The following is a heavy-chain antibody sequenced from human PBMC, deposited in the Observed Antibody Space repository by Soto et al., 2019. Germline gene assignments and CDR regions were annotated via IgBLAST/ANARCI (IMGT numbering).Heavy chain of an antibody. CDR2: IYYSGST. CDR3: AGNNWNHDDY. D-gene: IGHD1-20*01. V-gene: IGHV4-59*01. Sequence: SETLSLTCTVSGGSISSYYWSWIRQPPGKGLEWIGYIYYSGSTNYNPSLKSRVTISVDTSKNQFSLKLSSVTAADTAVYYCAGNNWNHDDYWGQGTLVTVSS. J-gene: IGHJ4*02. CDR1: GGSISSYY.